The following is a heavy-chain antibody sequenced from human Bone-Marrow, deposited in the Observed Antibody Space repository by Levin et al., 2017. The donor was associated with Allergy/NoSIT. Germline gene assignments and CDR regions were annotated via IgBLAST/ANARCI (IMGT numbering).Heavy chain of an antibody. CDR2: IYSDDSDT. V-gene: IGHV5-51*01. CDR3: ARAPDPNRREDYYYGMDV. J-gene: IGHJ6*02. Sequence: KVSCKASGYSFTTYWIGWVRQMPGKGLEWMGMIYSDDSDTRYSPSFQGQVTMSADKSISTAYLHWGSLRASDTAMYYCARAPDPNRREDYYYGMDVWGQGTTVIVSS. CDR1: GYSFTTYW.